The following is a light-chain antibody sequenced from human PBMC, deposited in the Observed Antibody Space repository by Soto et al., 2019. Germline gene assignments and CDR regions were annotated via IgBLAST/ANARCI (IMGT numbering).Light chain of an antibody. V-gene: IGKV3-15*01. CDR2: GAS. CDR3: QQYNNWGT. J-gene: IGKJ1*01. CDR1: QSVSSN. Sequence: EIVMTQSPATLSVSPGERATLSCRASQSVSSNLAWYQQKPGQAPRLLIYGASTRATGIPARFSGSGSGTEFTLTISRLQSEDFAVYYCQQYNNWGTFGQGTKVELK.